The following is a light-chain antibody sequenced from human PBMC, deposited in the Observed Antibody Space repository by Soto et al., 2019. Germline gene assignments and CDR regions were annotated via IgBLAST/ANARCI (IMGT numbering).Light chain of an antibody. CDR2: STS. V-gene: IGKV1-39*01. J-gene: IGKJ5*01. Sequence: DIQMTQPPSSLSASVGDRVAITCREIQSLSTYLNWYQQKLGKAPKLLIYSTSNLQSGVPSGFSGSGSGTNFSLTISNLQPEDFATYYCQQSFSVPPTFGQGTRLEI. CDR3: QQSFSVPPT. CDR1: QSLSTY.